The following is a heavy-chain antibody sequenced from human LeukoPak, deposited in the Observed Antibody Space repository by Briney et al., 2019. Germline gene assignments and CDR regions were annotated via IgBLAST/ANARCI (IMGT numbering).Heavy chain of an antibody. V-gene: IGHV4-39*01. CDR3: ARADRSGYYKPLHFDY. CDR1: GGSISSSSYY. CDR2: IYYSGST. D-gene: IGHD3-22*01. J-gene: IGHJ4*02. Sequence: SETLSLTCTVSGGSISSSSYYWGWIRQPPGKGLEWIGSIYYSGSTYYNPSLKSRVTISVDTSKNQFSLTLSSVTAADTAVYYCARADRSGYYKPLHFDYWGQGTLVTVSS.